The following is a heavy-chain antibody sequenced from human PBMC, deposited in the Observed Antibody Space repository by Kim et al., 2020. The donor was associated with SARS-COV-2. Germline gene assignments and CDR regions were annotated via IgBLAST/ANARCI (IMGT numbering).Heavy chain of an antibody. D-gene: IGHD3-3*01. CDR2: IYYSGST. Sequence: SETLSLTCTVSGGSISSYYWSWIRQPPGKGLEWIGYIYYSGSTNYNPSLMSRVTISVDTSKNQLFLKLSSVTAADTAVYYCARARPATIFGVATASDYWG. V-gene: IGHV4-59*13. CDR3: ARARPATIFGVATASDY. J-gene: IGHJ4*01. CDR1: GGSISSYY.